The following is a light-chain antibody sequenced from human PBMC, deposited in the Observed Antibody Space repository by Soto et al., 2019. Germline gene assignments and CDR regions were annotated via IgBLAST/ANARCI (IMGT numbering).Light chain of an antibody. CDR1: QSVSSN. J-gene: IGKJ1*01. CDR2: GAS. V-gene: IGKV3-15*01. Sequence: ETVMTQSPVSLHVRQAEGATLSCRASQSVSSNLAWYQQKPGQAPRLLIYGASTRATGIPARFSGSRSGTEFTLTISSLQSEDFAVYYCQQYYNGTPPKFGQGTKVDIK. CDR3: QQYYNGTPPK.